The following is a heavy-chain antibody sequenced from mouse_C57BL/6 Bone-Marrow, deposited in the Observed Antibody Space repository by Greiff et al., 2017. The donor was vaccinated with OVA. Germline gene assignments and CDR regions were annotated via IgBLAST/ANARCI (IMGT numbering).Heavy chain of an antibody. CDR1: GFTFSSYA. D-gene: IGHD2-5*01. Sequence: EVKVEESGGGLVKPGGSLKLSCAASGFTFSSYAMSWVRQTPEKRLEWVATISDGGSYTYYPDNVKGRFTISRDNAKNNLYLQMSHLKSEDTAMYYCARDDSNYRGYYAMDYWGQGTSVTVSS. J-gene: IGHJ4*01. CDR3: ARDDSNYRGYYAMDY. CDR2: ISDGGSYT. V-gene: IGHV5-4*01.